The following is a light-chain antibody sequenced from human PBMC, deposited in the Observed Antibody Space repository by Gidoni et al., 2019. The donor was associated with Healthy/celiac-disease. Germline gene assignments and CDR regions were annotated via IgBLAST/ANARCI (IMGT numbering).Light chain of an antibody. CDR3: QQGYSTPLT. Sequence: DLQMTQSPSSLSASVGDRVTITCPASQSISSYLNWYQQKPGKAPKLLIYAASSLQSGVPSRFSGSGSGTDFTLTISSLQPEDFATYYCQQGYSTPLTFGGGTKVEIK. J-gene: IGKJ4*01. V-gene: IGKV1-39*01. CDR1: QSISSY. CDR2: AAS.